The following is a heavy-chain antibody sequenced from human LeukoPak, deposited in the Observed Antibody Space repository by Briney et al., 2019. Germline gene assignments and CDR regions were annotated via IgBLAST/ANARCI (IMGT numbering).Heavy chain of an antibody. Sequence: ASVKVSCKAAGYTFTSYSFTWVRQAPGQGLEWVGWINTYSGNTNYAQKYQGRVTMTTDTSTSTAYMELRSLRSDDTAVYYCARSNLYYDSSGFDYWGQGTLVTVSS. CDR3: ARSNLYYDSSGFDY. CDR2: INTYSGNT. J-gene: IGHJ4*02. V-gene: IGHV1-18*01. CDR1: GYTFTSYS. D-gene: IGHD3-22*01.